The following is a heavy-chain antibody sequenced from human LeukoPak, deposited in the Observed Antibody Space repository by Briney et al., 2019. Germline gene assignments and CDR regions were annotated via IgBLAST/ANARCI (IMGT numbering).Heavy chain of an antibody. CDR2: TSRTGNSI. D-gene: IGHD6-13*01. J-gene: IGHJ4*02. V-gene: IGHV3-48*03. Sequence: GGSLRLSCAASGFTLSSYEMNWVRLAPGKGLEWISYTSRTGNSIYYADSVKGRFTISRGSAKNSLYLQMNSLRAEDTAVYYCARGPYSSNWYVDYWGQGTLVTVAS. CDR3: ARGPYSSNWYVDY. CDR1: GFTLSSYE.